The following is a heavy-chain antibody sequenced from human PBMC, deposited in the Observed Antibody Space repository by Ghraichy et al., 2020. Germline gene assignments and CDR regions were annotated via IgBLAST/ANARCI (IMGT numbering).Heavy chain of an antibody. CDR2: IYYSGST. D-gene: IGHD6-19*01. CDR3: ARGGSGPEWLVFRY. CDR1: GGSINTYY. V-gene: IGHV4-59*01. Sequence: SETLSLTCTVSGGSINTYYWSWIRQPPGKGLEWIGYIYYSGSTNYNPSLESRVTISVDTSKNQFSLKLSSVTAADTDVYYCARGGSGPEWLVFRYWGQGTLVTVSS. J-gene: IGHJ4*02.